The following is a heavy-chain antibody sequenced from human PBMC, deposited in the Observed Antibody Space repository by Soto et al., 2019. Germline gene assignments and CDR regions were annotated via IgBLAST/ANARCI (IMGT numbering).Heavy chain of an antibody. V-gene: IGHV1-3*01. CDR2: INAGNGNT. CDR3: ARDLLFYY. Sequence: QVQLVQSGAEVKKPGASVKVSCKASGYTFTSYAMHWVRQAPGQRLEWMGWINAGNGNTKYSQKFQGRVTITRDTSASPAYMELSSLRSEDTAVYYCARDLLFYYWGQGTLVTVSS. CDR1: GYTFTSYA. J-gene: IGHJ4*02.